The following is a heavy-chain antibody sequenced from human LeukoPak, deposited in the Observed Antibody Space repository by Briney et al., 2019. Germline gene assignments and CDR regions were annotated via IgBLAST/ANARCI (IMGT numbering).Heavy chain of an antibody. CDR3: ARTNRRYFDY. CDR1: GDSVSSHSAA. J-gene: IGHJ4*02. V-gene: IGHV6-1*01. D-gene: IGHD1-14*01. CDR2: TYYRSKWYI. Sequence: SQTLSLTCAISGDSVSSHSAAWSWIRQSPSRGLEWLGRTYYRSKWYIDYAVSVKSRITINPDTSKNQFSLQLNSVIPEDTAVYYCARTNRRYFDYWGQGILVIVSS.